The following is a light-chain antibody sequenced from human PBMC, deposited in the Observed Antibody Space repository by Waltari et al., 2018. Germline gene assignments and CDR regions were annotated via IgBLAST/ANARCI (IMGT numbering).Light chain of an antibody. Sequence: DIQLTQSPSFLSASVGDRVTITCRASQGISSYLAWYQQNPGRAPKLPIYTASTLQRGVPSRFSGSGSGTEFTLTISSLQPEDFATYYCQQLNSYPYTFGQGTKLEIK. CDR2: TAS. J-gene: IGKJ2*01. CDR3: QQLNSYPYT. V-gene: IGKV1-9*01. CDR1: QGISSY.